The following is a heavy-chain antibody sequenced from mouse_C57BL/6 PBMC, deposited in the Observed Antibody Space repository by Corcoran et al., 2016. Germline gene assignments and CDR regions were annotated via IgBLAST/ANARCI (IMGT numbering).Heavy chain of an antibody. CDR1: GYTFTDYY. D-gene: IGHD1-1*01. J-gene: IGHJ2*01. CDR3: ASSYYT. Sequence: EVQLQQSGPELVKPGASVKISCKASGYTFTDYYMNWVKQSHGKSLEWIGDINPNNGGTSYNQKFKGKATLTVDKSSSTAYMELRSLTSEDSAVYYCASSYYTWGQGTTLTVSS. CDR2: INPNNGGT. V-gene: IGHV1-26*01.